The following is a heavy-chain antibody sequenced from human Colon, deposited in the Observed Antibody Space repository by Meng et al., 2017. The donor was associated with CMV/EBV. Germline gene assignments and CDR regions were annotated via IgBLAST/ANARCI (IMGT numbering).Heavy chain of an antibody. Sequence: GGSLSLSCVASGFTFNKYWMHWVRQPPGGGLVWLSRIDNEGSGAIYADSVRGRFTVSRDHARNTVYLQMNKLRDEDTAVYYCARDTPHNAFEPWAHGTLVTVSS. D-gene: IGHD2-15*01. V-gene: IGHV3-74*01. CDR3: ARDTPHNAFEP. J-gene: IGHJ5*02. CDR1: GFTFNKYW. CDR2: IDNEGSGA.